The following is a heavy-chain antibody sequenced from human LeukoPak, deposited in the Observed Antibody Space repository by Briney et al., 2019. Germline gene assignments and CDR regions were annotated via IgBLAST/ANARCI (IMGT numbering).Heavy chain of an antibody. CDR2: ISYDASNK. D-gene: IGHD2-2*01. Sequence: GGSLRLSCAASGFIFSSYSMHWVRQAPGKGLEWVAVISYDASNKYCADSVKGRFTISRDNSKNTLYLQMNSLRAEDTAVYYCARGLSDCSSTSCYDWFDPWGQGTLVTVSS. CDR1: GFIFSSYS. V-gene: IGHV3-30-3*01. CDR3: ARGLSDCSSTSCYDWFDP. J-gene: IGHJ5*02.